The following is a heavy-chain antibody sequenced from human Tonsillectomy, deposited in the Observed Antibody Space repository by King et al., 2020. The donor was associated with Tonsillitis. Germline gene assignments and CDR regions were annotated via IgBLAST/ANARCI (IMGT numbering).Heavy chain of an antibody. D-gene: IGHD6-13*01. CDR2: ISFDGSNK. J-gene: IGHJ6*02. V-gene: IGHV3-30*18. CDR1: GFTFSSYG. Sequence: VQLVESGGGVVQPGRSLRLSCEASGFTFSSYGMHWVRQAPGKGLEWVAVISFDGSNKYYAASVKGRFTISRDNSTNTLFLQMDSLRAGDTAVYYCAKGGSSSWYVYYGMDIWGQGTTVTVSS. CDR3: AKGGSSSWYVYYGMDI.